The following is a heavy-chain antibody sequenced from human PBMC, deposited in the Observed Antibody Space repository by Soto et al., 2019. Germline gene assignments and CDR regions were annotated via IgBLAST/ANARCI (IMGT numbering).Heavy chain of an antibody. D-gene: IGHD5-18*01. CDR1: GGSISSNNW. CDR2: IYHSGST. V-gene: IGHV4-4*02. CDR3: AGQVDTTYTYNY. Sequence: QVQLQESGPGLVKPSGTLSLTCAVSGGSISSNNWWSWVRQPPGKGLEWIGEIYHSGSTSYNPSLKGRVTMSVDKSQSQFSLNLGSLTAADTAVYYCAGQVDTTYTYNYWGQGTLVTVSS. J-gene: IGHJ4*02.